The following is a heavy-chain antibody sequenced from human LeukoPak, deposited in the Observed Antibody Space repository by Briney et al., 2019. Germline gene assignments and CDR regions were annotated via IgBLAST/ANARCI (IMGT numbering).Heavy chain of an antibody. Sequence: ASVEVSCKASGYTFTGYYIHWVRQAPGQGLEWMGWINPNSGGTNYAQIFQGRVTMTGDTSISTAFMELSRLRFDDTAVYYCARVGGYSPFLPFDYWGQGTPVSASS. CDR2: INPNSGGT. V-gene: IGHV1-2*02. D-gene: IGHD5-18*01. CDR1: GYTFTGYY. CDR3: ARVGGYSPFLPFDY. J-gene: IGHJ4*02.